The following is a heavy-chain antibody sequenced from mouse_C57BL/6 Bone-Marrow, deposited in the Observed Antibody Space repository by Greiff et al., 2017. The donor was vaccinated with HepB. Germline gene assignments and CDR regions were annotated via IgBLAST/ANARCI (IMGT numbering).Heavy chain of an antibody. V-gene: IGHV1-81*01. D-gene: IGHD1-1*01. Sequence: VQLQQSGAELARPGASVKLSCKASGYTFTSYGISWVKQSTGQGLEWIGEIYPRSGNTYYNEKFKGKATLTADKSSSTAYMELRSLTSEDSAVYFCARRAIYYYGSRYFDYWGQGTTLTVSS. CDR2: IYPRSGNT. CDR3: ARRAIYYYGSRYFDY. CDR1: GYTFTSYG. J-gene: IGHJ2*01.